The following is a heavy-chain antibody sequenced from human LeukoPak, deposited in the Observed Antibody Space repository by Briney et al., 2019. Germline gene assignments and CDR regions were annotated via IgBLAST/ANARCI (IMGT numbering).Heavy chain of an antibody. Sequence: SVKVSCKASGGTFGSYAISWVRQAPGQGLEWMGGIIPIFGPANYAQKLQGRVTMTTDTSTSTAYMELRSLRSDDTAVYYCAIFEEMATISFWWGQGTLVTVSS. CDR2: IIPIFGPA. D-gene: IGHD5-24*01. CDR1: GGTFGSYA. V-gene: IGHV1-69*05. CDR3: AIFEEMATISFW. J-gene: IGHJ4*02.